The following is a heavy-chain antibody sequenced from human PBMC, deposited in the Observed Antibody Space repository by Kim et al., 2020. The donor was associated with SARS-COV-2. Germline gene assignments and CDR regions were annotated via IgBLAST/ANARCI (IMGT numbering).Heavy chain of an antibody. V-gene: IGHV1-46*01. Sequence: QKFQGRVTMTRDTSTSTVYMELSSLRSEDTAVYYCARDREVSGTLVNDYWGQGTLVTVSS. CDR3: ARDREVSGTLVNDY. J-gene: IGHJ4*02. D-gene: IGHD2-21*01.